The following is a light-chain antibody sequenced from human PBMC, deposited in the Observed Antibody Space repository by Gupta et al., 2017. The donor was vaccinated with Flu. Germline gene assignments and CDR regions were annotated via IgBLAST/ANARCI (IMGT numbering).Light chain of an antibody. CDR1: GSDVGTYNR. CDR3: SSYTTSYTFV. Sequence: QSALTQPPSVSGSPGQSVTISCIGTGSDVGTYNRVSWYRQPPGTAPKLISYEVSNRPSGVPDRFSGSKSGNTASLAISGLQGEDGADYDCSSYTTSYTFVFGTGTKVTVL. J-gene: IGLJ1*01. V-gene: IGLV2-18*02. CDR2: EVS.